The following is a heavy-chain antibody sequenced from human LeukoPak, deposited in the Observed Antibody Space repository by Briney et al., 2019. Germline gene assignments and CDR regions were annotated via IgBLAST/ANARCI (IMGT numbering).Heavy chain of an antibody. CDR3: ARGVDSGTYYYFYMDV. D-gene: IGHD2-21*01. Sequence: SQTLSLTCAISGDSVSANSAAWNWIRQSPSRGLEWLGRTYYRSNWYNDYAVSVQSRITINPDTSKNQFSLQLNSVTPEDTAVYYCARGVDSGTYYYFYMDVWGKGTTVTVSS. J-gene: IGHJ6*03. CDR1: GDSVSANSAA. CDR2: TYYRSNWYN. V-gene: IGHV6-1*01.